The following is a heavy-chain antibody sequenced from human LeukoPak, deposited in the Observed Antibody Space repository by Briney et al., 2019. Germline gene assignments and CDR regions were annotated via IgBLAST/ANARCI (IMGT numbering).Heavy chain of an antibody. CDR1: GFTFSSYS. D-gene: IGHD5-18*01. Sequence: KSGGSLRLSCAASGFTFSSYSMNWVRQAPGKGLEWVSSISSSSSYIYYADSVKGRFTISRDNAKNSLYLQMNSLRAEDTAVYYCARVDTAMGRLWDYWGQGTLVTVSS. V-gene: IGHV3-21*01. J-gene: IGHJ4*02. CDR3: ARVDTAMGRLWDY. CDR2: ISSSSSYI.